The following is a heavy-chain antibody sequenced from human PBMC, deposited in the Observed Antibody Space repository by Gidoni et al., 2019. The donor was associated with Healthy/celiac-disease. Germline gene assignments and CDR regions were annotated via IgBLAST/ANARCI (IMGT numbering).Heavy chain of an antibody. V-gene: IGHV3-11*01. J-gene: IGHJ4*02. CDR2: ISTSGSNI. CDR1: GFTFRDYY. Sequence: QLQLVAYGGGLVKHGGSLGLSCGASGFTFRDYYMSWIRQAPGKGLELFSYISTSGSNIYYADSVRYRFTISRDNAKSSLYLQMNSLRAEDTAVYYCARERAAAVNDYWGQVTLVTVSS. D-gene: IGHD6-13*01. CDR3: ARERAAAVNDY.